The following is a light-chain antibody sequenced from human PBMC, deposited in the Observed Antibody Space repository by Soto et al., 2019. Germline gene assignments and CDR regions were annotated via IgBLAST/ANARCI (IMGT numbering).Light chain of an antibody. CDR2: AAS. Sequence: DIQMTQTPSSRSASVGDRVTMTCRASQSISSYLNWYQQKPGKAPKLLIYAASSLQSGVPSRFSGSGSGTDFTLTISSLQPEDFATYYCQQSYSTLTWTFGQGTKVEIK. V-gene: IGKV1-39*01. CDR1: QSISSY. CDR3: QQSYSTLTWT. J-gene: IGKJ1*01.